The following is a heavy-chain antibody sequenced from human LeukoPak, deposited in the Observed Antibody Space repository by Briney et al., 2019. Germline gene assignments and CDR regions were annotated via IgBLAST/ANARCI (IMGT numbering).Heavy chain of an antibody. V-gene: IGHV4-34*01. J-gene: IGHJ4*02. D-gene: IGHD5-24*01. Sequence: GSLRLSCAASGFTFSSYAMSWIRQPPGKGLEWIGEINHSGSTNYNPSLKSRVTISVDTSKNQFSLKLSSVTAADTAVYYCARGEVEIAVPDYWGQGTLVTVSS. CDR3: ARGEVEIAVPDY. CDR2: INHSGST. CDR1: GFTFSSYA.